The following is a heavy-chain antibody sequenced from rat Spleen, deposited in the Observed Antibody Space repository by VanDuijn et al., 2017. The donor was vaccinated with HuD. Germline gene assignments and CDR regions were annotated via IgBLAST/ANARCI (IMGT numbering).Heavy chain of an antibody. CDR1: GFTFSNYY. J-gene: IGHJ2*01. CDR3: ATSRLLTTVAFFDY. Sequence: EVQLVESGGGLVQPGRSLKLSCAASGFTFSNYYMAWVRQAPTKGLEWVASISPSGGSTYYPDSVKGRFTISRDNAKSTQYLQMDSLRSEDTATYYCATSRLLTTVAFFDYWGQGVMVTVSS. V-gene: IGHV5-27*01. D-gene: IGHD1-8*01. CDR2: ISPSGGST.